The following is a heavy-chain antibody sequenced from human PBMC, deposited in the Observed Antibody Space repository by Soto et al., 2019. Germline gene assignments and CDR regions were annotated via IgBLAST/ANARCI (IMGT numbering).Heavy chain of an antibody. V-gene: IGHV4-30-4*01. D-gene: IGHD2-15*01. CDR3: ATMGTPATGLYYFDF. CDR2: ISYSGSA. CDR1: GGSISSGNYY. Sequence: QVQLQESGPGLVKPSQTLSLTCTVSGGSISSGNYYWSWIRQPPGKGLEWIGFISYSGSAHYNPSLKSRVNMSVDTSKKQSSLNLSFVTAADTAVYYCATMGTPATGLYYFDFWGQGTLFTVSS. J-gene: IGHJ4*02.